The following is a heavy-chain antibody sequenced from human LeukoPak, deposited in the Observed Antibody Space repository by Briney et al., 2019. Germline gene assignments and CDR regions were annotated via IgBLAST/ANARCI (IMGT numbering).Heavy chain of an antibody. J-gene: IGHJ4*02. D-gene: IGHD6-13*01. Sequence: GGSLRLSCAASGFTFSDYYMSWIRQAPGKGLEWVSYISSSSSYTNYADSVKGRFTISRDNSRDTLYLQMNSLRAEDTAVYYCAGSSTWQLFDYWGQGTVVTVSS. V-gene: IGHV3-11*06. CDR3: AGSSTWQLFDY. CDR1: GFTFSDYY. CDR2: ISSSSSYT.